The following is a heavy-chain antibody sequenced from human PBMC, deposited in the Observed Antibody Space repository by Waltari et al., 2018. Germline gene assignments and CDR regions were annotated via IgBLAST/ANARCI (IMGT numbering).Heavy chain of an antibody. D-gene: IGHD7-27*01. V-gene: IGHV1-2*02. CDR3: ARVNIKTGEEFDY. J-gene: IGHJ4*02. Sequence: QVQLVQSGAEVKKPGASVKVSCTASGSTFTDHYIHWIRQAPGQGLEWMGWINPKSGDTKYAQKFQDRVTMTRDTSISTTSVELRSLRSDDSAVYYCARVNIKTGEEFDYWGQGTLVTVSS. CDR2: INPKSGDT. CDR1: GSTFTDHY.